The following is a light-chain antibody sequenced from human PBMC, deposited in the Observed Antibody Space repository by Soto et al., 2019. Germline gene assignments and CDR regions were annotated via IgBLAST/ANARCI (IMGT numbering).Light chain of an antibody. CDR3: SSYAGSNML. CDR2: EVN. J-gene: IGLJ1*01. V-gene: IGLV2-8*01. CDR1: SSDVGGYNY. Sequence: QSVLTQPPSASGSPGQSVTISCTGTSSDVGGYNYVSWYQQHPGKAPKLMIYEVNKRPSGVPDRFSASKSGNTASLTVSGLQAEDEAAYYCSSYAGSNMLFGTGTKVTVL.